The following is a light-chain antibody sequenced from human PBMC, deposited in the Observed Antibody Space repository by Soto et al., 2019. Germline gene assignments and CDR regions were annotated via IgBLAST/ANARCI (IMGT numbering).Light chain of an antibody. CDR3: SSYTSSSALG. CDR1: SSDVGGYNY. V-gene: IGLV2-14*01. J-gene: IGLJ1*01. Sequence: QSALAQPASVSGSPGQSITISCTGNSSDVGGYNYVSWYQQHPGKAPKLMIYDVSNRPSGVSNRFSGSKSGNTASLTISGLQAEDEADYYCSSYTSSSALGFGTGTKVTVL. CDR2: DVS.